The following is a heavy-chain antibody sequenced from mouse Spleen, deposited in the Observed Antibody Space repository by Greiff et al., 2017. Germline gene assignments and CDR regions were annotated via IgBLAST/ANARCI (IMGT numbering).Heavy chain of an antibody. V-gene: IGHV1-85*01. Sequence: VKLQESGPELVKPGASVKLSCKASGYTFTSYDINWVKQRPGQGLEWIGWIYPRDGSTKYNEKFKGKATLTVDTSSSTAYMELHSLTSEDSAVYFCARGYGNYPYWYFDVWGAGTTVTVSS. D-gene: IGHD2-1*01. CDR3: ARGYGNYPYWYFDV. CDR2: IYPRDGST. J-gene: IGHJ1*01. CDR1: GYTFTSYD.